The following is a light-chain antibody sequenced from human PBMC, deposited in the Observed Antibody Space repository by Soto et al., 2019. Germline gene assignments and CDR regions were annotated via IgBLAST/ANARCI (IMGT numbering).Light chain of an antibody. V-gene: IGLV1-40*01. CDR3: QSYDISLSGFHV. Sequence: QPALTQPPSGSGAPGQRGSISCTGSISNIGAGYDVHWYQQLPGTVPKVLIYGNSNRPSGVPDRFSGSKSGTSASLAITGLQAEDEADYYCQSYDISLSGFHVFGTGTKVTV. CDR2: GNS. J-gene: IGLJ1*01. CDR1: ISNIGAGYD.